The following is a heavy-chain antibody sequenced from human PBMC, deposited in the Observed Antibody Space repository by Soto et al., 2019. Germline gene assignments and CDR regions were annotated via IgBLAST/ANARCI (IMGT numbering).Heavy chain of an antibody. CDR2: IYYSGST. CDR1: GGSISSGDYY. Sequence: QVQLQESGPGLVKPSQTLSLTCTVSGGSISSGDYYWSWIRQPPGQGLEWIGYIYYSGSTYYNPSLQSRVTISVDTSKNQFSLKLGSVTAADTAVYYCARDQVVPAAMLGPPTGGFEPWGQGTLVTVSS. V-gene: IGHV4-30-4*01. D-gene: IGHD2-2*01. CDR3: ARDQVVPAAMLGPPTGGFEP. J-gene: IGHJ5*02.